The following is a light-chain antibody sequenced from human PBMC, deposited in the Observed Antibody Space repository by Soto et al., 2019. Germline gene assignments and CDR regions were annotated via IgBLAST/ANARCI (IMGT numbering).Light chain of an antibody. Sequence: ETVLTQSPGTVSLYPGERATLSCTTSQSVRSNYLAWYQQKPGQAPRLVVYGVFNRATGIPDRFSGSGSGTDFTLIISGLEFEDSAVYYCQHYDCSPRTFGQGTKLEN. CDR1: QSVRSNY. J-gene: IGKJ2*01. CDR3: QHYDCSPRT. CDR2: GVF. V-gene: IGKV3-20*01.